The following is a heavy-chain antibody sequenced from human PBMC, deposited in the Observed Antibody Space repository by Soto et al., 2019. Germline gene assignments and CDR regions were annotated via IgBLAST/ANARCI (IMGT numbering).Heavy chain of an antibody. CDR3: ARRYGYSFDY. D-gene: IGHD1-1*01. CDR2: LYYTGST. J-gene: IGHJ4*02. CDR1: GDSISSVAHY. Sequence: SETLSLTCSVSGDSISSVAHYWAWVRQPPGKGLEWIGSLYYTGSTYYNPSLKSRVTISVDTSKNQFSLKLRSTTAADTAVYYCARRYGYSFDYWGQGTLVTVSS. V-gene: IGHV4-39*07.